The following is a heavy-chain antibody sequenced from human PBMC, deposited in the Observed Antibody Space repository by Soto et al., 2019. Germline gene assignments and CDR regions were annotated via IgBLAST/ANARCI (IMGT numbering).Heavy chain of an antibody. CDR2: ISDSGTNT. D-gene: IGHD6-6*01. V-gene: IGHV3-23*01. J-gene: IGHJ4*02. Sequence: EVQLLESGGSLVQPGGSLRLSCAASGFTFSSYAMSWVRQGPGKGLEWVSAISDSGTNTYYADSVKGRFTISRDNSKSTLYLQMNSRRDEDTAIYYCARSSSSSGPWGQGTLVTVSS. CDR3: ARSSSSSGP. CDR1: GFTFSSYA.